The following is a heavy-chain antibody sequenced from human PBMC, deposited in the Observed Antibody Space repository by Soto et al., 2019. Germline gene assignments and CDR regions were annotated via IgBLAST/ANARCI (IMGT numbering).Heavy chain of an antibody. Sequence: SETLSLTCTVSGGSGRSENYYWSWIRQPPGKGLEWIGCISNSGNTNYNPSLKSRVTISLDTSKNQFSLRLSSVTAADTAVYYCASEITTAAYTFGSGGTDVWGPGTKV. CDR1: GGSGRSENYY. D-gene: IGHD2-2*01. J-gene: IGHJ6*02. CDR3: ASEITTAAYTFGSGGTDV. V-gene: IGHV4-61*01. CDR2: ISNSGNT.